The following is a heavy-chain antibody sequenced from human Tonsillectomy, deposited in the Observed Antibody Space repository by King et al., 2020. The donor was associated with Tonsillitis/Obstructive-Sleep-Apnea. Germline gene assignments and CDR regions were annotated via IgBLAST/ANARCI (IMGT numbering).Heavy chain of an antibody. CDR3: AREGAVMNAFDI. CDR2: IYYSGGT. D-gene: IGHD2-8*01. Sequence: QLQLQESGPGLVKPSETLSLTCTVSGGSISSYYWSWIRQPPGKGLESIGYIYYSGGTNYNPSLKSRVTISVDTSKNQFFLKLSSVTAADTAVYYCAREGAVMNAFDIWGQGTMVTVSS. J-gene: IGHJ3*02. CDR1: GGSISSYY. V-gene: IGHV4-59*01.